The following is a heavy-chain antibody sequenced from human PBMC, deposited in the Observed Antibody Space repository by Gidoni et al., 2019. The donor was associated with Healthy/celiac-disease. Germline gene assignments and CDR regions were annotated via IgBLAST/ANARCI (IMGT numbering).Heavy chain of an antibody. J-gene: IGHJ4*02. V-gene: IGHV4-39*01. CDR2: IYYSGST. Sequence: QLQLQESGPGLVKPSETLSLTCTVSGGSISSSSYYWGWIRQPPGKGLEWIGSIYYSGSTYYNPSLKSRVTISVDTSKNQFSLKLSSVTAADTAVYYCARPPSVAAAGTLKELYFDYWGQGTLVTVSS. D-gene: IGHD6-13*01. CDR3: ARPPSVAAAGTLKELYFDY. CDR1: GGSISSSSYY.